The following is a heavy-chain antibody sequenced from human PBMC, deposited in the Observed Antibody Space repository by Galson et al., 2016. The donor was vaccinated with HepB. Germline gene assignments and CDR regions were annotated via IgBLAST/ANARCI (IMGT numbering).Heavy chain of an antibody. CDR2: IYYSGGT. CDR1: NESVRSYY. D-gene: IGHD2-2*01. Sequence: SETLSLTCSVFNESVRSYYWSWIRQPPGKGLEWIGYIYYSGGTNYNPSLKSRVTISEDRSKKQISLKLTSVTAADTAVYYCARQKVVPRGSTVDIWGPGTKVSVSS. CDR3: ARQKVVPRGSTVDI. V-gene: IGHV4-59*08. J-gene: IGHJ3*02.